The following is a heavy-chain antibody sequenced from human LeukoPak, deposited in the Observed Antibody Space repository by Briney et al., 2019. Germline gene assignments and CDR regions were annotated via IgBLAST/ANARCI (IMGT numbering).Heavy chain of an antibody. V-gene: IGHV4-39*01. CDR2: LSYGGNT. D-gene: IGHD3-10*01. Sequence: PSETLSLTCTVSAGSMSSSNYYWGWIRQPPGKGLEWIASLSYGGNTYYNPSLKSRVTISVDTSKNQFSLELSSVTAADTAVYYCARKPIFYDSGRHWYYFDYWGQGTLVTVSS. CDR3: ARKPIFYDSGRHWYYFDY. J-gene: IGHJ4*02. CDR1: AGSMSSSNYY.